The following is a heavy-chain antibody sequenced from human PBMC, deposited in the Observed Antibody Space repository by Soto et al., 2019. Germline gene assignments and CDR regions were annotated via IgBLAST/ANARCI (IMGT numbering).Heavy chain of an antibody. D-gene: IGHD6-6*01. CDR3: AKDIGSSSSPMGFDY. V-gene: IGHV3-9*01. CDR2: ISLNSGSI. Sequence: PGGSLSLSCAASGFTFDDYAMHWVRHAPGKGLEWVSGISLNSGSIGYADSVKGRFTISRDNAKNSLYLQMNSLRAEDTALYYCAKDIGSSSSPMGFDYWGQGALVTVSS. CDR1: GFTFDDYA. J-gene: IGHJ4*02.